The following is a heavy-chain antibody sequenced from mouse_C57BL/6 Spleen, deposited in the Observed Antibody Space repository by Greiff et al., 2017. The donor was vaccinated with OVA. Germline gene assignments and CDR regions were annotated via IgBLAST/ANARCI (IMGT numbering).Heavy chain of an antibody. J-gene: IGHJ2*01. D-gene: IGHD4-1*01. Sequence: EAGGGLVQPKGSLKLSCAASGFSFNTYAMYWVRQAPGKGLEWVARIRSKSNNYATYYADSVKDRFTISRDDSESMLYLQMNNLKTEDTAMYYCVRHNWDGRDYYFDYWGQGTTLTVSS. CDR2: IRSKSNNYAT. CDR3: VRHNWDGRDYYFDY. CDR1: GFSFNTYA. V-gene: IGHV10-1*01.